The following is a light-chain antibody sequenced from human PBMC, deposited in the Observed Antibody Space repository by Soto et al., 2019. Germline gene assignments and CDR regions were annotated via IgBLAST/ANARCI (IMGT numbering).Light chain of an antibody. J-gene: IGKJ1*01. Sequence: IRMPQSPSTQSASIGDRVTITCRASQSIGNRLAWYHQKPGRAPKFLMFEASSLERGVPSRFSGSGSGTEFSLTISGLQSDDFATYYCQQYKSYPWTFGQGTKVEIK. V-gene: IGKV1-5*03. CDR1: QSIGNR. CDR2: EAS. CDR3: QQYKSYPWT.